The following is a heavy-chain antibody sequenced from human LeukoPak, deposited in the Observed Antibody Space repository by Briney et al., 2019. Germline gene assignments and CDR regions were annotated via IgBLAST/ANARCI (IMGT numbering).Heavy chain of an antibody. CDR3: ARDRVGATKSHYYYYMDV. CDR1: GGTFSSYA. J-gene: IGHJ6*03. V-gene: IGHV1-69*01. CDR2: IIPIFGTA. Sequence: ASVKVSCKASGGTFSSYAISWVRQAPGQGLEWMGGIIPIFGTANYAQKFQGRVTITADESTSTAYMELSSLRSEDTAVYYCARDRVGATKSHYYYYMDVWGKGTTVTVSS. D-gene: IGHD1-26*01.